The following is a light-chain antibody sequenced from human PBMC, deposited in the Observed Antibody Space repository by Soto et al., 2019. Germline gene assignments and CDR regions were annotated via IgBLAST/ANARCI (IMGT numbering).Light chain of an antibody. CDR1: QSLGDSDGNTF. CDR2: DIY. J-gene: IGKJ3*01. Sequence: DVVLTQSPLSLPVTLGQPSSISCRSSQSLGDSDGNTFLNWFQQRPGQSPRRLIYDIYKRDTWVQDRFIGSGSGTDVIMKITRVEAEDVGVYYCMQGVHWPPGTFGPGTKVDLK. V-gene: IGKV2-30*01. CDR3: MQGVHWPPGT.